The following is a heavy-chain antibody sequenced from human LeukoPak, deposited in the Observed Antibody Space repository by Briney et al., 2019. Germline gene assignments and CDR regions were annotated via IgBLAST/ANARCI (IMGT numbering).Heavy chain of an antibody. Sequence: GGSLRLSCAPSGFTFSSYAMHWVRQAPGKGLEWVAVISYDGSNKYYADSVKGRFTISRDNSKNTLYLQMNSLRAEDTAVYYCARDSLVVVTAIFWFDPWGQGTLVTVSS. CDR1: GFTFSSYA. CDR2: ISYDGSNK. V-gene: IGHV3-30*04. CDR3: ARDSLVVVTAIFWFDP. D-gene: IGHD2-21*02. J-gene: IGHJ5*02.